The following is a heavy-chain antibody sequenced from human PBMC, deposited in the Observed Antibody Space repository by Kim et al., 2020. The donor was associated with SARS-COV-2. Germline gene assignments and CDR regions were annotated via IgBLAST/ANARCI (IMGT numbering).Heavy chain of an antibody. J-gene: IGHJ4*02. CDR2: ISYDGSNK. CDR3: AKGGMGRGYCTNGVCSPPHY. D-gene: IGHD2-8*01. Sequence: GGSLRLSCAASGFTFSSYGMHWVRQAPGKGLEWVAVISYDGSNKYYADSVKGRFTISRDNSKNTLYLQMNSLRAEDTAVYYCAKGGMGRGYCTNGVCSPPHYWGQGTLVTVSS. CDR1: GFTFSSYG. V-gene: IGHV3-30*18.